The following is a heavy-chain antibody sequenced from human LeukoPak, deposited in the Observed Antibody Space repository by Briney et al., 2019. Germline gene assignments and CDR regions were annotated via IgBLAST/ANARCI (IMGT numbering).Heavy chain of an antibody. CDR3: AKDVFGADFWSGYYPHY. Sequence: GGSLRLSCAASGFTFSSNYMSWVRQAPGKGLEWVSVIYSGGSTYYADSVKGRFTISRDNSKNTLYLQMNSLRAEDTAVYYCAKDVFGADFWSGYYPHYWGQGTLVTVSS. D-gene: IGHD3-3*01. V-gene: IGHV3-66*01. J-gene: IGHJ4*02. CDR2: IYSGGST. CDR1: GFTFSSNY.